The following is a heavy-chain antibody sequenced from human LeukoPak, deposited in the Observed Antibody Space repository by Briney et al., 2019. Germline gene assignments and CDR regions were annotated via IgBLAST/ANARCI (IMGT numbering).Heavy chain of an antibody. Sequence: ASVKGSCKASGYTSTGYYMHWVRQAPGQGVEWMGRINPNSGGTNYAQKFQGRVTMTRDTSISTAYMELSRLRSDDTAVYYCARDWFGCGSPWGQGTLVTVSS. V-gene: IGHV1-2*06. J-gene: IGHJ5*02. CDR2: INPNSGGT. D-gene: IGHD2-21*01. CDR1: GYTSTGYY. CDR3: ARDWFGCGSP.